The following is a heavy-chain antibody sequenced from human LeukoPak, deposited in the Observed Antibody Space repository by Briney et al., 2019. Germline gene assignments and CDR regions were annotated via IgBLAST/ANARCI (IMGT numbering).Heavy chain of an antibody. J-gene: IGHJ5*02. CDR1: GGTFSSYA. D-gene: IGHD2-21*01. CDR2: IIPILGIA. CDR3: ARDELTTTQLAYCGGDCYSPWFDP. Sequence: SVKVSCTASGGTFSSYAISWVRQAPGQGLEWMGRIIPILGIANYAQKFQGRVTITADKPTSTAYMVLSSLRSEDTAVYYCARDELTTTQLAYCGGDCYSPWFDPWGQGTLVTVSS. V-gene: IGHV1-69*04.